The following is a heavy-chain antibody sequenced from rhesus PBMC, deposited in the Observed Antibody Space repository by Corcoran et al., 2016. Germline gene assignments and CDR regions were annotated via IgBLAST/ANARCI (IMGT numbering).Heavy chain of an antibody. J-gene: IGHJ4*01. D-gene: IGHD1-44*01. CDR1: GGAVRSYW. CDR2: ISGGDENT. Sequence: QLQLQESGPGLGKPSETLSLTCAVSGGAVRSYWWNWIRWIRQPPGKGLEWIGRISGGDENTRYPPSLQRRVTISTDTSKNQLSLNLISVTAADTAVYYCARDYGNYMDFFDCWGQGVLVTVSS. V-gene: IGHV4-173*01. CDR3: ARDYGNYMDFFDC.